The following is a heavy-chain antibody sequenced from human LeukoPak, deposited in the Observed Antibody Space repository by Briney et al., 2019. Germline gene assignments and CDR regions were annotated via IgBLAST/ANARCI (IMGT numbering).Heavy chain of an antibody. CDR2: IYSGGST. Sequence: GGSLRLSCAASEFSVGSNYMTWVRQAPGKGLEWVSLIYSGGSTYYADSVKGRFTISRDDSKSIAYLQMNSLKTEDTAVYYCTRGRNWFDPWGQGTLVTVSS. CDR3: TRGRNWFDP. V-gene: IGHV3-66*01. CDR1: EFSVGSNY. J-gene: IGHJ5*02.